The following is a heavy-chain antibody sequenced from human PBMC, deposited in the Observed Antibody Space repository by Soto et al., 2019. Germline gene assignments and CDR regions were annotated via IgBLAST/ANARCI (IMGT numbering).Heavy chain of an antibody. D-gene: IGHD5-18*01. J-gene: IGHJ6*02. CDR2: IIPIFGTA. V-gene: IGHV1-69*13. Sequence: ASVKVSCKASGGTFSSYAISWVRQAPGQGLEWMGGIIPIFGTANYAQKFQGRVTITADESTSTAYMELSSLRSEDTAVYYCAAEATDTAMVYYYGMDVWGQGTTVTVS. CDR1: GGTFSSYA. CDR3: AAEATDTAMVYYYGMDV.